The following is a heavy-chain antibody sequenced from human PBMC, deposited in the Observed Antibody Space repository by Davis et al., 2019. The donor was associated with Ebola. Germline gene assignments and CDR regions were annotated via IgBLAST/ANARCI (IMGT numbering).Heavy chain of an antibody. V-gene: IGHV1-46*01. J-gene: IGHJ6*02. Sequence: AASVKVSCKTSGYVFTTYDINWVRQAPGQGLEWMGIINPSGGSTSYAQKFQGRVTMTRDTSTSTVYMELSSLRSEDTAVYYCARDKGYQLLSFWGQGTTVTVSS. CDR2: INPSGGST. CDR3: ARDKGYQLLSF. D-gene: IGHD2-2*01. CDR1: GYVFTTYD.